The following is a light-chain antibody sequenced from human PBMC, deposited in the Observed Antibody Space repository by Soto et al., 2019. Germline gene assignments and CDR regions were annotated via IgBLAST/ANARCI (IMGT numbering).Light chain of an antibody. CDR2: WAS. V-gene: IGKV4-1*01. Sequence: DIVATQSPDSLAVSLGERATINCKSSQSVFYTSNNKNYLAWYQQKPGQPPKLLIYWASTRESGVPDRFSGSGSATDFTLTISSLQAEDVAVYYCQQYYDIPYTFGQGTKLEIK. CDR1: QSVFYTSNNKNY. J-gene: IGKJ2*01. CDR3: QQYYDIPYT.